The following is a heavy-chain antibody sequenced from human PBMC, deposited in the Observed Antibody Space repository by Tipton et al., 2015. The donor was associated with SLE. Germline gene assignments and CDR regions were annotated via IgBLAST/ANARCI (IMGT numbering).Heavy chain of an antibody. D-gene: IGHD7-27*01. CDR2: INHSGDT. Sequence: TLSLTCAVYGGSFSGYYWTWIRQPPGKGLEWIGEINHSGDTNYNPSLKSRVTISVDTSKNPFSLELGSVTAADTAVYYCARGLTAETGGDAFDIWGQGPMVAVSS. CDR3: ARGLTAETGGDAFDI. CDR1: GGSFSGYY. V-gene: IGHV4-34*01. J-gene: IGHJ3*02.